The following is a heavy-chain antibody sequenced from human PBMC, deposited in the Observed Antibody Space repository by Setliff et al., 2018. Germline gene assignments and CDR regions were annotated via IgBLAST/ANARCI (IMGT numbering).Heavy chain of an antibody. CDR3: AREGPESDSSGYMDV. Sequence: PSETLSLTCTVSGDSITNSDYYWGWIRQPPGKGLEWIGDMHQSGRINFNPSLKSRVTMSADPSKNQFSLKVTSVTAADTAVYYCAREGPESDSSGYMDVWGQGTTVTVSS. D-gene: IGHD3-22*01. V-gene: IGHV4-39*07. J-gene: IGHJ6*03. CDR1: GDSITNSDYY. CDR2: MHQSGRI.